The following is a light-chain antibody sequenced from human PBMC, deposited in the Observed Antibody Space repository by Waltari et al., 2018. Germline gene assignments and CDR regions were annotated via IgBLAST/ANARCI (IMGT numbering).Light chain of an antibody. J-gene: IGKJ2*01. Sequence: DIQMTQSPSSLSASLGDRVTITCRASQSISKYLNWYQQRPGKAPKLLIYGKSSLQSGVPSRFSGSGSGTDFTLTINTLQPEDFATYFCQLSYGPPYTFGQGTRLEIK. CDR3: QLSYGPPYT. CDR1: QSISKY. CDR2: GKS. V-gene: IGKV1-39*01.